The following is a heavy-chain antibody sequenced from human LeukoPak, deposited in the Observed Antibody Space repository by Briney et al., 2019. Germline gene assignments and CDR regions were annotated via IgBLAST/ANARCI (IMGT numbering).Heavy chain of an antibody. CDR1: GGTFSSYT. V-gene: IGHV1-69*02. CDR2: IIPILGIA. Sequence: ASVKVSCKASGGTFSSYTISWVRQAPGQGLEWMGRIIPILGIANYEKKSRGRVTITADKSTSTAYMELSSLRSEDTAVYYCASIAVAGRRNFDYWGQGTLVTVSS. D-gene: IGHD6-19*01. J-gene: IGHJ4*02. CDR3: ASIAVAGRRNFDY.